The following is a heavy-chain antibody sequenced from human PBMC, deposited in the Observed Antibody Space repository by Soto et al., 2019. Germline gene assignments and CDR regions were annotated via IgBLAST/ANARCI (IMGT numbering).Heavy chain of an antibody. Sequence: PVGPLRLSCAASGFTFSSYAMSWVRQAPGKGLEWVSAISGSGGSTYYADSVKGRFTISRDNSKNTLYLQMNSLRAEDTAVYYCAKGSYDFWSGFVPRFYYYGMDVWGQGTTVTVSS. CDR1: GFTFSSYA. CDR3: AKGSYDFWSGFVPRFYYYGMDV. CDR2: ISGSGGST. V-gene: IGHV3-23*01. J-gene: IGHJ6*02. D-gene: IGHD3-3*01.